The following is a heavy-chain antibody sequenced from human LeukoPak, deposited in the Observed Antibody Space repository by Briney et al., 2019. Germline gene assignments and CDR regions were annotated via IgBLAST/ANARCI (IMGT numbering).Heavy chain of an antibody. J-gene: IGHJ6*04. CDR1: GFTFSSYE. CDR2: ISSSGSTI. CDR3: AELGITRIGGV. V-gene: IGHV3-48*03. D-gene: IGHD3-10*02. Sequence: GGSLRLSCAPSGFTFSSYEMNWVRQAPGKGLEWVSYISSSGSTIYYADSVKGRFTISRDNAKNSLYLQMNSLRAEYTAVYYCAELGITRIGGVWGKGTTVNISP.